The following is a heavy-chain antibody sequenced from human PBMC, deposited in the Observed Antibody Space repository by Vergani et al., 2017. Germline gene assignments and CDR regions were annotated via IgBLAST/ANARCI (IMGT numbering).Heavy chain of an antibody. CDR1: GFTFSSYS. Sequence: VQLVESGGGVVQPGRSLRLSCAASGFTFSSYSMNWVRQAPGKGLEWVSYISSSSSTIYYADSVKGRFTISRDNAKNSLYLQMNSLRAEDTAVYYCARELSGYYDSSGYLDYWGQGTLVTVSS. CDR2: ISSSSSTI. J-gene: IGHJ4*02. D-gene: IGHD3-22*01. V-gene: IGHV3-48*01. CDR3: ARELSGYYDSSGYLDY.